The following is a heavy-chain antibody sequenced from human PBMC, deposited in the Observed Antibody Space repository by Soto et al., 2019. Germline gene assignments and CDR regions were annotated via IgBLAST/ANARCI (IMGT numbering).Heavy chain of an antibody. CDR3: ARSGELSLYNWYYFDY. CDR1: GYTFTSYY. CDR2: INPSGGST. J-gene: IGHJ4*02. D-gene: IGHD3-16*02. Sequence: QVQLVQSGAEVKKPGASVKVSCKASGYTFTSYYMHWVRQAPGQGLEWMGIINPSGGSTSYAQKFQGRVTMTRDTSTSTVYMELSSLRSEDTAVYYCARSGELSLYNWYYFDYWGQGTLVTVSS. V-gene: IGHV1-46*01.